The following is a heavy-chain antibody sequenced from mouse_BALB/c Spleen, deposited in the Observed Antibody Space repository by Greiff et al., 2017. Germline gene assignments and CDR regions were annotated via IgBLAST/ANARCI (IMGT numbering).Heavy chain of an antibody. D-gene: IGHD3-1*01. J-gene: IGHJ2*01. CDR3: TRSSSYYVDD. Sequence: QVQLKQSGAELVRPGASVKLSCKASGYTFTSYWLNWVKQRPGQGLAWIGNIYPSDSSTNYNQKFKDKATLTVDKSSSTAYMQLSSPTSEDSAVYYCTRSSSYYVDDWGQGTTLTGAS. CDR1: GYTFTSYW. CDR2: IYPSDSST. V-gene: IGHV1-69*02.